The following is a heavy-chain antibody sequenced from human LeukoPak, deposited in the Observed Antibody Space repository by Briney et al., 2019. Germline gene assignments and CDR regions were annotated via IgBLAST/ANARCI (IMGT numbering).Heavy chain of an antibody. Sequence: GGSLRLSCVASGFSFSTQRMHWVRQAPGKGLEWVAVIWYDGSNKYYADSVKGRFTISRDNSKNTLYLQMNSLRAEDTAVYYCARAGSSGWYDEKYYFDYWGQGTLVTVSS. CDR2: IWYDGSNK. CDR3: ARAGSSGWYDEKYYFDY. D-gene: IGHD6-19*01. J-gene: IGHJ4*02. V-gene: IGHV3-33*08. CDR1: GFSFSTQR.